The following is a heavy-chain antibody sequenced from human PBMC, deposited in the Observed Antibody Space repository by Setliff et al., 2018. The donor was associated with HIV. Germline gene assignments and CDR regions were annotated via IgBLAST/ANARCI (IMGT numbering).Heavy chain of an antibody. CDR1: GGTFSSYA. D-gene: IGHD2-2*01. CDR3: ARDIVVVLAAAVRNYYYYMDV. Sequence: ASVKVSCKASGGTFSSYAISWVRQAPGQGLEWMGRIIPIFGTANYAQKFQGRVTITADKSTSTAYMELSSLRSEDTAVYYCARDIVVVLAAAVRNYYYYMDVWGKGTTVTVSS. J-gene: IGHJ6*03. CDR2: IIPIFGTA. V-gene: IGHV1-69*06.